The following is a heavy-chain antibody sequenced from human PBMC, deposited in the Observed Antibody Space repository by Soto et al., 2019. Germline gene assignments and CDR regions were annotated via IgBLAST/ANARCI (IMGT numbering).Heavy chain of an antibody. CDR2: TIPVFNTA. Sequence: QVQLEQSGAEVKKPGSSGKVSCKASGGTLSDHGVAWLRQAPGQGLEWMGGTIPVFNTAKYAQKFQGRVTVTADKFTNIAYMELSSLSSEDTAFYFCARWVYGSGNYYTVPSAFDIWGQGTMVIVSS. D-gene: IGHD3-10*01. J-gene: IGHJ3*02. CDR1: GGTLSDHG. V-gene: IGHV1-69*06. CDR3: ARWVYGSGNYYTVPSAFDI.